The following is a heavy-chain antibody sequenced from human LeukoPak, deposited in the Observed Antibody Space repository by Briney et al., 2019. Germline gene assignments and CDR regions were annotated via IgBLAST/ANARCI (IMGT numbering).Heavy chain of an antibody. CDR1: GFTFSSYS. J-gene: IGHJ3*02. CDR3: ARELILAYCGGDCYPDAFDI. Sequence: GGSLRLSCAASGFTFSSYSMNWVRQAPGKGLEWVSYISSSSSTIYYADSVKGRFTISRDNAKNSLYLQMNSLRAEDTAEYYCARELILAYCGGDCYPDAFDIWGQGTMVTVSS. V-gene: IGHV3-48*01. D-gene: IGHD2-21*02. CDR2: ISSSSSTI.